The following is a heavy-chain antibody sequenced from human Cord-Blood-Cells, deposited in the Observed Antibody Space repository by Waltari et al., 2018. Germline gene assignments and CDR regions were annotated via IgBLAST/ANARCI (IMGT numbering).Heavy chain of an antibody. CDR1: GYTFTGYY. Sequence: QVQLVQSGAEVKKPGASVKVSCKASGYTFTGYYMHWVRQDPGQGLEGMVWINPNSGGTNDAQKFQGRVTMTRDTSISTAYMELSRLRSDDTAVYYCARVLQNYDFWSGYYFQHWGQGTLVTVSS. CDR2: INPNSGGT. D-gene: IGHD3-3*01. J-gene: IGHJ1*01. V-gene: IGHV1-2*02. CDR3: ARVLQNYDFWSGYYFQH.